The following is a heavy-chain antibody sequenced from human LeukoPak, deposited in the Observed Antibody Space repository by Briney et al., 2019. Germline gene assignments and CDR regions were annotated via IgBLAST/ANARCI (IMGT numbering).Heavy chain of an antibody. CDR1: RGTFSSYA. J-gene: IGHJ5*02. Sequence: SVKVSCKASRGTFSSYAISWVRQAPGQGLEWMGGIIPIFGTANYAQKFQGRVTITADESTSTAYMELSSLRSEDTAVYYCARGALRFSPFDPWGQGTLVTVSS. V-gene: IGHV1-69*01. CDR2: IIPIFGTA. D-gene: IGHD3-3*01. CDR3: ARGALRFSPFDP.